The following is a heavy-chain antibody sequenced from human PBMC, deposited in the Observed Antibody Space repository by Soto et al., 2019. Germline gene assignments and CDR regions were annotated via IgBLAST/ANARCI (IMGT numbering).Heavy chain of an antibody. CDR1: GFTVSSNY. CDR3: ARDRYCSGGSCLDAFDI. Sequence: GGSLRLSCAASGFTVSSNYMSWVRQAPGKGLEWVSVIYSGGSTYYADSVKGRFTISRDNSKNTLYFQRNSLRAEDTAVYYCARDRYCSGGSCLDAFDIWGQGTMVTVSS. J-gene: IGHJ3*02. CDR2: IYSGGST. V-gene: IGHV3-66*01. D-gene: IGHD2-15*01.